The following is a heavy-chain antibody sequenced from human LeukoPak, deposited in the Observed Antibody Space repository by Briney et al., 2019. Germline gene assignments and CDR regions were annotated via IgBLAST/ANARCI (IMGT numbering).Heavy chain of an antibody. CDR1: GGSISSGGYS. D-gene: IGHD6-13*01. CDR2: IYHSGST. Sequence: PSETLSLTCAVSGGSISSGGYSWSWIRQPPGKGLECIGYIYHSGSTYYSPSLKSRVTISVDRSKNQFSLKLSSVTAADTAVYYCARGTAAAGFDWFDPWGQGTLVTVSS. V-gene: IGHV4-30-2*01. J-gene: IGHJ5*02. CDR3: ARGTAAAGFDWFDP.